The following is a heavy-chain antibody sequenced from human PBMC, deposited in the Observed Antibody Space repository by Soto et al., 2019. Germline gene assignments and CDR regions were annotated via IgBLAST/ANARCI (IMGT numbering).Heavy chain of an antibody. D-gene: IGHD6-19*01. CDR2: ILHRGGT. Sequence: SETLSLTCHVSGVPIDQYYWTWIRQSPGRGLEWIGYILHRGGTNYNPSLKSRVAISLDASKTHFSLQLTSVTAADTAVYYCARGLSTHIAVAGMGYFDSWGQGTLVTVSS. CDR1: GVPIDQYY. V-gene: IGHV4-59*12. J-gene: IGHJ4*02. CDR3: ARGLSTHIAVAGMGYFDS.